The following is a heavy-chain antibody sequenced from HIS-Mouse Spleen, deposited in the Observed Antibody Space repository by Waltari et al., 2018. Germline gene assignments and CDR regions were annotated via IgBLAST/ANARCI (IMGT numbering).Heavy chain of an antibody. Sequence: QVQLQESGPGLVKPSETLSLTCTVSGYSISSGYYWGWSRQPPGKGLEWIGSIYHSGSTYYNPALTSRVTISVDTSKNQFSLKLSSVTAADTAVYYCARDSWAYAIEYFQHWGQGTLVTVSS. CDR2: IYHSGST. CDR3: ARDSWAYAIEYFQH. J-gene: IGHJ1*01. CDR1: GYSISSGYY. D-gene: IGHD2-8*01. V-gene: IGHV4-38-2*02.